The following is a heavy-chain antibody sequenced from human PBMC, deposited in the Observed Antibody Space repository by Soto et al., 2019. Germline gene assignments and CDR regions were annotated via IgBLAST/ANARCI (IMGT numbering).Heavy chain of an antibody. J-gene: IGHJ5*02. CDR3: ARASPHITIFGVVIWVDWFDP. CDR2: INHSGST. CDR1: GGSFSGYY. Sequence: PSETLSLTCAVYGGSFSGYYGSWIRQPPGKGLEWIGEINHSGSTNYKPSLKSRFTISVDTSKNPFSLKLSSVTAADTAVYYCARASPHITIFGVVIWVDWFDPWGQGTLVTVSS. D-gene: IGHD3-3*01. V-gene: IGHV4-34*01.